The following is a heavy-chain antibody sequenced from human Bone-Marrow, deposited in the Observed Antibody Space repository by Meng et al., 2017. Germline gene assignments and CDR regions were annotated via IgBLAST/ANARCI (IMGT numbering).Heavy chain of an antibody. V-gene: IGHV3-49*03. J-gene: IGHJ5*02. CDR1: GFTFGDYA. CDR2: IRSKAYGGTT. Sequence: GESLKISCTASGFTFGDYAMSWFRQAPGKGLEWVGFIRSKAYGGTTEYAESVKGSFTISRDDSKSIAYLQMNSLKTEDTAVYYCTRDLLGYCSGGSCPSGWFDPWGQGTLVTVSS. CDR3: TRDLLGYCSGGSCPSGWFDP. D-gene: IGHD2-15*01.